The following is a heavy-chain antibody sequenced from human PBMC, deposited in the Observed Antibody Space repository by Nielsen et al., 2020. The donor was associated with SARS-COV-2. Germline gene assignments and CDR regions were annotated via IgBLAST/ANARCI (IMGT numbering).Heavy chain of an antibody. CDR1: GFTFSSYS. CDR3: ARAPYYDFWSGSFDY. Sequence: GGSLRLSCAASGFTFSSYSMNWVRQAPGKGLEWVSVIYSGGSTYYADSVKGRFTISRDNSKNTLYLQMNSLRAEDTAVYYCARAPYYDFWSGSFDYWGQGTLVTVSS. CDR2: IYSGGST. J-gene: IGHJ4*02. D-gene: IGHD3-3*01. V-gene: IGHV3-53*01.